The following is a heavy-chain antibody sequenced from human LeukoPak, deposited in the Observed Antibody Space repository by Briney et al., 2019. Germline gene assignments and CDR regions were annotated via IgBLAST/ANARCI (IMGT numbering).Heavy chain of an antibody. V-gene: IGHV3-11*04. D-gene: IGHD6-13*01. CDR2: ISSSGSTI. J-gene: IGHJ3*02. CDR3: AKGLHSSSWNDAFDI. Sequence: GGSLRLSCAASGFTFSDYYMSWLRQAPGKGLEWVSYISSSGSTIYYADSVKGRFTISRDNSEKMLYLQMNSLRAEDTALYYCAKGLHSSSWNDAFDIWGQGTMVTVSS. CDR1: GFTFSDYY.